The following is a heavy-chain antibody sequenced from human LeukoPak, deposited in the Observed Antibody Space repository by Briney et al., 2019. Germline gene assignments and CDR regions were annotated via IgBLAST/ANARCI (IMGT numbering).Heavy chain of an antibody. CDR2: IYHSGST. CDR3: ARGTWQQLAYFDY. J-gene: IGHJ4*02. CDR1: GGSISSGGYY. D-gene: IGHD6-13*01. Sequence: PSQTLSLTCTVSGGSISSGGYYWSWIRQPPGKGLEWIGYIYHSGSTNYNPSLKSRVTISVDTSKNQFSLKLSSVTAADTAVYYCARGTWQQLAYFDYWGQGTLVTVSS. V-gene: IGHV4-30-2*01.